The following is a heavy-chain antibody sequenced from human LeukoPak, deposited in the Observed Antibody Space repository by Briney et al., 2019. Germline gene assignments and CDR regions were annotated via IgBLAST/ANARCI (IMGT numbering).Heavy chain of an antibody. D-gene: IGHD3-10*01. J-gene: IGHJ4*02. CDR1: GFSVSSSY. Sequence: GGSLRLSCAASGFSVSSSYMSWVRQGPGKGLEWISIIYKDGSTYYTDSVKGRFTVSRDNPKNMVYLQMNSLRAEDTAVYYCAKVLFNYGSGSYRTEYFDYWGQGTLVTVSS. CDR3: AKVLFNYGSGSYRTEYFDY. CDR2: IYKDGST. V-gene: IGHV3-53*01.